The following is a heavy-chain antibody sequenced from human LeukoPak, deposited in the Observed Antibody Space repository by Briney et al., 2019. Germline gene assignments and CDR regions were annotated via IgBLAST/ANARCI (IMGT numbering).Heavy chain of an antibody. CDR1: GGSISSYY. D-gene: IGHD4-23*01. V-gene: IGHV4-59*12. CDR2: IYYSGST. J-gene: IGHJ4*02. CDR3: ARLTKRWLTFDY. Sequence: SETLSLTCTVSGGSISSYYWSWIRQPPGKGLEWIGYIYYSGSTNYNPSLKSRVTISVDTSKNQLSLKLSSVTAADTAVYYCARLTKRWLTFDYWGQGTLVTVSS.